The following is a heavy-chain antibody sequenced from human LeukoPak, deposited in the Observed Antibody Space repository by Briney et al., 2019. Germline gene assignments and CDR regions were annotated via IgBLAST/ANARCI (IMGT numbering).Heavy chain of an antibody. Sequence: ASVKVSCKASGYAFTGYYVHWVRQAPGQGLEWMGRINPNSGDTNYAQKFQGRVTMTRDTSISTAYMELSRLRSDDTAVYYCARDYCGGDCFPDYWGQGTLVTVSS. J-gene: IGHJ4*02. D-gene: IGHD2-21*02. CDR2: INPNSGDT. CDR1: GYAFTGYY. CDR3: ARDYCGGDCFPDY. V-gene: IGHV1-2*06.